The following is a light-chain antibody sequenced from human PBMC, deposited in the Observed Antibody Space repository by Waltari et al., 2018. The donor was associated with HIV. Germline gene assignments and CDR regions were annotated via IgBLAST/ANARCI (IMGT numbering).Light chain of an antibody. CDR3: CSYAGTYTLK. Sequence: QSALTQPRSVSASPGQSVTISCTGTSSDVGAYDFVSWYQLLPGEAPKLIMYDVTKRPAGVPDRCSVSMSANTASLTISGLQAEDEAEYYCCSYAGTYTLKFGGGTKLTV. CDR1: SSDVGAYDF. CDR2: DVT. J-gene: IGLJ2*01. V-gene: IGLV2-11*01.